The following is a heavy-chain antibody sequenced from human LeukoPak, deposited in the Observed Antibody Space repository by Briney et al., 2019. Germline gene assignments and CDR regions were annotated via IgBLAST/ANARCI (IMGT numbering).Heavy chain of an antibody. V-gene: IGHV1-69*05. CDR1: GGTFSNYA. J-gene: IGHJ4*02. D-gene: IGHD4-17*01. CDR2: IIPIFGTA. CDR3: ARVLGGDYRTNYFDY. Sequence: SVKVSCKASGGTFSNYAISWVRQAPGQGLEWMGGIIPIFGTANYAQKLQGRVTMTTDTSTSAAYMELRSLRSDDTAVYYCARVLGGDYRTNYFDYWGQGTLVTVSS.